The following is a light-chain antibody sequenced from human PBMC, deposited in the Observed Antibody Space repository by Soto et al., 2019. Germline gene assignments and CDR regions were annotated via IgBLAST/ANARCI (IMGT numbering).Light chain of an antibody. CDR3: QKYNSAPLT. CDR1: QGIRNY. Sequence: DIQMTQSPSSLSASVGDRVTITCRASQGIRNYLAWYQQKPGKVPKLLIYAASTLQSGVPSRFSGSGSGTDFTLIIISLQSEDVATYFWQKYNSAPLTFGAGTKVEMK. J-gene: IGKJ4*01. CDR2: AAS. V-gene: IGKV1-27*01.